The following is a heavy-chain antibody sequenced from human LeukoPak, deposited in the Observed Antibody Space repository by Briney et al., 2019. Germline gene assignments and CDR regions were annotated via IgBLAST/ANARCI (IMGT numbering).Heavy chain of an antibody. Sequence: GGSLRLSCEASGLTFSRHAMTWVRQAPGKGLEWVSGITASGGGTYHAESVKGRFTISRDNSKNTLYLQMNSLRAEDTAVYYCATRPPSETYYGVLDYWGQGTLVTVSS. J-gene: IGHJ4*02. V-gene: IGHV3-23*01. D-gene: IGHD3-16*01. CDR1: GLTFSRHA. CDR2: ITASGGGT. CDR3: ATRPPSETYYGVLDY.